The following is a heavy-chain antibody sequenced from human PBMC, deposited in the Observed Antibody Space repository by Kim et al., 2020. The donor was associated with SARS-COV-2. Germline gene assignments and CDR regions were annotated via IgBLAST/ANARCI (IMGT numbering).Heavy chain of an antibody. D-gene: IGHD3-22*01. CDR1: GYTFTSYA. V-gene: IGHV1-3*01. CDR2: INAGNGNT. J-gene: IGHJ4*02. Sequence: ASVKVSCKASGYTFTSYAMHWVRQAPGQRLEWMGWINAGNGNTKYSQKFQGRVTITRDTSASTAYMELSSLRSEDTAVYYCASFYDSSGYYTTGFDYWGQGTLVTVSS. CDR3: ASFYDSSGYYTTGFDY.